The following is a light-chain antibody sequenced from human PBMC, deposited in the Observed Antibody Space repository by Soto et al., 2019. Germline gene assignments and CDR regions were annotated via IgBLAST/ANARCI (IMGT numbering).Light chain of an antibody. J-gene: IGKJ4*01. CDR2: AAS. Sequence: DIPMTQSPSSVSASVGDRVTITCRASQVINSWLAWYQQKPGQAPKLLVYAASSLQSGVPSRFSGSGSGTDFTLTISSLQPEDFATYYCQQANSFPLTFGGGTKVEIK. CDR1: QVINSW. CDR3: QQANSFPLT. V-gene: IGKV1-12*01.